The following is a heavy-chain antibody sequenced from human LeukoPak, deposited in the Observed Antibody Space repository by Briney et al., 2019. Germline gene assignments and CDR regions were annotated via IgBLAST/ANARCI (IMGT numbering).Heavy chain of an antibody. J-gene: IGHJ4*02. D-gene: IGHD2-15*01. CDR2: INSDGSGT. V-gene: IGHV3-74*01. Sequence: GGSLRLSCAASGLTFSSYWMHWVRQAPGKGLVWVSRINSDGSGTSYADSVKGRFTISRDNTKNTLYLQMNSLRVEDTAVYYCARGVAATRFFDYWGQGMLVTVSS. CDR1: GLTFSSYW. CDR3: ARGVAATRFFDY.